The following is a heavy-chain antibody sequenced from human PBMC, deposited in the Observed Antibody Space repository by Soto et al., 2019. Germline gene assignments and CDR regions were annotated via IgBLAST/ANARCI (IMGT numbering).Heavy chain of an antibody. J-gene: IGHJ4*02. Sequence: ASVKVSCKASGYTFTSYAMHWVRQAPGQRLEWMGWINAGNGNTKYSQKFQGRVTITRDTSASTAYMELSRLTFDDTAVYYCAREYISSWFDYWGQGTLVTVSS. CDR2: INAGNGNT. V-gene: IGHV1-3*01. CDR3: AREYISSWFDY. CDR1: GYTFTSYA. D-gene: IGHD6-13*01.